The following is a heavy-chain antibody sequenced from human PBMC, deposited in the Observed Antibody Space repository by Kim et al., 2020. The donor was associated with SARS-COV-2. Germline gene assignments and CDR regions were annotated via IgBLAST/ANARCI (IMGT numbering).Heavy chain of an antibody. CDR2: RTI. CDR3: ARELPIAAD. J-gene: IGHJ6*02. V-gene: IGHV3-48*02. Sequence: RTIYSADSVKGRLTISRDNAKNSMYLQMNSLRDEDTAVYYCARELPIAADWGQGTTVTVSS. D-gene: IGHD6-13*01.